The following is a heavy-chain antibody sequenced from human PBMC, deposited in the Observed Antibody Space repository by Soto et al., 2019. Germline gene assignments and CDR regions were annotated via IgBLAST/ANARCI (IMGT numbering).Heavy chain of an antibody. V-gene: IGHV3-23*01. D-gene: IGHD3-10*01. J-gene: IGHJ4*02. Sequence: GSLRLSCAASGFTFHNYAMSWVRQAPGKGLEWVSAISGSGGSTYYADSVKGRFTISRDNSKNTLYLQMNSLRAEDTAVYYCAKDRFYGSGSYTVFDYWGQGTLVTVSS. CDR2: ISGSGGST. CDR1: GFTFHNYA. CDR3: AKDRFYGSGSYTVFDY.